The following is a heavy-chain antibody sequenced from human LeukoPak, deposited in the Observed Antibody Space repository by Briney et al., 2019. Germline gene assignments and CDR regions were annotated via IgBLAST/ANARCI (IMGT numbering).Heavy chain of an antibody. CDR1: GGSVSSGSYY. Sequence: PSETLSLTCTVSGGSVSSGSYYWSWIRQPPGKGLEWIGYIYYSGSTNYNPSLKGRVTISVDTSKNQFSLKLSSVTAADTAVYYCARGTTVVTPSAFDIWGQGTMVTVSS. J-gene: IGHJ3*02. CDR3: ARGTTVVTPSAFDI. D-gene: IGHD4-23*01. V-gene: IGHV4-61*01. CDR2: IYYSGST.